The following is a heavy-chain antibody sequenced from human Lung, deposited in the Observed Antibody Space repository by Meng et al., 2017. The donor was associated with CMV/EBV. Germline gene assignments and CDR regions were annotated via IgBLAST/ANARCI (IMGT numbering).Heavy chain of an antibody. V-gene: IGHV3-21*01. CDR2: ISSTSIHI. D-gene: IGHD2-2*01. CDR3: ARGRGYCSSTNCYLNFDY. J-gene: IGHJ4*02. Sequence: GESLKISCAASAFIFSDYAMTWIRQAPGKGLEWVSSISSTSIHIYYADSVKGRFTISRDNGKNLLYLQLNSLRAEDTAVYYCARGRGYCSSTNCYLNFDYWXQETXVTVAS. CDR1: AFIFSDYA.